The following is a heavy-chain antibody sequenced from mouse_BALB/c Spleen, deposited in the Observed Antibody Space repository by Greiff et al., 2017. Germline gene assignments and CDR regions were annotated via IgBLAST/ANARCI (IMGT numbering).Heavy chain of an antibody. D-gene: IGHD3-3*01. CDR1: GFTFSDYY. CDR2: ISDGGSYT. J-gene: IGHJ4*01. V-gene: IGHV5-4*02. CDR3: ARGGRRYYAMDY. Sequence: DVMLVESGGGLVKPGGSLKLSCAASGFTFSDYYMYWVRQTPEKRLEWVATISDGGSYTYYPDSVKGRFTISRDNAKNNLYLQMSSLKSEDTAMYYCARGGRRYYAMDYWGQGTSVTVSS.